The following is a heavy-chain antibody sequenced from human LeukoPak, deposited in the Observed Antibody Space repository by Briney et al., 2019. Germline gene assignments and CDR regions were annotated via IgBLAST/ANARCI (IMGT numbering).Heavy chain of an antibody. CDR3: ARGLSYIISYSYPPEYYFDY. CDR2: IYYSGST. D-gene: IGHD1-1*01. V-gene: IGHV4-59*11. CDR1: GGSISSHY. Sequence: KPSETLSLTCTVSGGSISSHYWSWIRQPPGKGLEWIGYIYYSGSTNYNPSLRSRVTISVDTSKNQFSLKLSSVTAADTAVYYCARGLSYIISYSYPPEYYFDYWGQGTLVTVSS. J-gene: IGHJ4*02.